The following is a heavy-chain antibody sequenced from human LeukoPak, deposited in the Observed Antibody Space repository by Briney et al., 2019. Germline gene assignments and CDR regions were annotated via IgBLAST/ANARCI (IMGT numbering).Heavy chain of an antibody. V-gene: IGHV3-9*01. CDR1: GFTFDDYA. CDR3: AKASLGYCSGGSCFFDY. CDR2: ISWNSGSI. J-gene: IGHJ4*02. Sequence: PGGSLRLSCAASGFTFDDYAMHWVRQAPGKGLEWVSGISWNSGSIGYADSVKGRFTISRDNAKNSLYLQMNSLRAEDTALYHCAKASLGYCSGGSCFFDYWGQGTLVTVSS. D-gene: IGHD2-15*01.